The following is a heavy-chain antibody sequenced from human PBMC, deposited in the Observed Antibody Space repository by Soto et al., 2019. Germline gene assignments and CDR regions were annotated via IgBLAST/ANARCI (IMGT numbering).Heavy chain of an antibody. CDR1: GFTFSTYA. D-gene: IGHD6-6*01. CDR3: AKDDSSSPIWYYGMDV. J-gene: IGHJ6*01. CDR2: MSYDGGSK. V-gene: IGHV3-30-3*01. Sequence: QVQLVESGGGVVQPGRSLRLSCAASGFTFSTYAMHWVRQAPGKGLEWVAVMSYDGGSKYYADSVKGRFTISRDNSKNTLYLQMHSLSVEDTAVYYCAKDDSSSPIWYYGMDVWGQGTTVTVSS.